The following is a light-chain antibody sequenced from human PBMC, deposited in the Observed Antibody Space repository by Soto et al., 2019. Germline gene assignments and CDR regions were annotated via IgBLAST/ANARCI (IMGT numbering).Light chain of an antibody. CDR2: EVS. Sequence: QSALTQPASVSGSPGQSIAISCTGTSSDVGGYNYVSWYQQYPGKAPKLVIYEVSNRPSGVSDRFSGSKSGNTASLTISGLQAEDEADYYCNSYTSSRTPLYVFGTGTKLTVL. J-gene: IGLJ1*01. CDR3: NSYTSSRTPLYV. CDR1: SSDVGGYNY. V-gene: IGLV2-14*01.